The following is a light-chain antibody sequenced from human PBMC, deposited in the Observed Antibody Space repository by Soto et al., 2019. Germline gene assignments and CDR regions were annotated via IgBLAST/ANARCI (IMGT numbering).Light chain of an antibody. J-gene: IGKJ2*01. Sequence: EIVMTQSPATLSVSPGERATLSCRASQSVSSNLAWYQQKPGQAPRLLLYGASTRATGIPARFSVSGSGTEFTLTISSLQSEDFAVYYCQQYNNWPPYTFGQGTKLEIK. V-gene: IGKV3-15*01. CDR3: QQYNNWPPYT. CDR1: QSVSSN. CDR2: GAS.